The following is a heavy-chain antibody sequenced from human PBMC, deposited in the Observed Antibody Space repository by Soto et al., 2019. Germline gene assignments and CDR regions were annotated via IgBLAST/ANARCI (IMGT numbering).Heavy chain of an antibody. CDR1: GFSVSGNY. Sequence: DVQLVESGGGLIQPGGSLRLSCAVSGFSVSGNYMSWVRQAPGKGLDWVSVIYSGGSRYYADSVRGRFTISRDESQNTLYLQMNNLRAEDTAVYYCARSMMVRGVLFDLWGRGSLVSVSS. CDR3: ARSMMVRGVLFDL. J-gene: IGHJ4*02. D-gene: IGHD3-10*01. CDR2: IYSGGSR. V-gene: IGHV3-53*01.